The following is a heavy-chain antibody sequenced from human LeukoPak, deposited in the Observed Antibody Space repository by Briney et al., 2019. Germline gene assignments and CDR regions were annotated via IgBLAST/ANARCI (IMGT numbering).Heavy chain of an antibody. Sequence: GASVKVSCKASGGTFSSYAVSWVRQAPGQGLEWMGIINPSGGSTSYAQKFQGRVTMTRDMSTSTVYMELSSLRSEDTAVYYCASESSMVRPFDIWGQGTMVTVSS. D-gene: IGHD5-18*01. V-gene: IGHV1-46*01. CDR3: ASESSMVRPFDI. J-gene: IGHJ3*02. CDR1: GGTFSSYA. CDR2: INPSGGST.